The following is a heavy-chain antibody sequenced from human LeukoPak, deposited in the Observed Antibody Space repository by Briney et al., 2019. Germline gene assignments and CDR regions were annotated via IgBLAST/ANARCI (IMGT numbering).Heavy chain of an antibody. CDR2: IWYDGSNK. CDR3: ARAEAAYYYGMDV. J-gene: IGHJ6*02. V-gene: IGHV3-30*02. D-gene: IGHD6-13*01. Sequence: GGSLRLSCAASGFTFSSYGMHWVRQAPGKGLEWVALIWYDGSNKYYADSVKGRFTISRDNSKNTLYLQMNSLRAEDTAVYYCARAEAAYYYGMDVWGQGTTVTVSS. CDR1: GFTFSSYG.